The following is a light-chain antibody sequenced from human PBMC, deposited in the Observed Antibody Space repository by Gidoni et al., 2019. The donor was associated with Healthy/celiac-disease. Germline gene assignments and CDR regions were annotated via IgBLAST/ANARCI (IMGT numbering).Light chain of an antibody. Sequence: QSVLTQPPSVSAAPAQKVTISCSGSSSNIGNNYVSWYQQLPGTAPKLLIYENNKRPSGIPDRFSGSKSGTSATLGITGLQTGDEADYYCGTWDSSLSGVVFGGGTKLTVL. J-gene: IGLJ2*01. CDR3: GTWDSSLSGVV. CDR2: ENN. CDR1: SSNIGNNY. V-gene: IGLV1-51*02.